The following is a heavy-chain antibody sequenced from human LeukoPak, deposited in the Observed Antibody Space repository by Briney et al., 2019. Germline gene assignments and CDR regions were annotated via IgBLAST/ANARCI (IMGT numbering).Heavy chain of an antibody. J-gene: IGHJ4*02. CDR2: IYYSGST. Sequence: SETLSLTCAVYGGSFSGYYWSWIRQPPGKGLEWIGYIYYSGSTNYNPSLKSRVTISVDTSKNQFSLKLSSVTAADTAVYYCARHGSGWFQPRRGIDYWGQGTLVTVSS. V-gene: IGHV4-59*08. CDR3: ARHGSGWFQPRRGIDY. CDR1: GGSFSGYY. D-gene: IGHD6-19*01.